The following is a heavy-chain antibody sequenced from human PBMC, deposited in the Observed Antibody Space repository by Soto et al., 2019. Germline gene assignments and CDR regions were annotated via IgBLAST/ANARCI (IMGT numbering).Heavy chain of an antibody. V-gene: IGHV4-4*02. J-gene: IGHJ5*02. Sequence: SETLSLTCAVSGGSISSSNWWHWVRQPPGKGLEWIGEIHHSGTTNYNPSLKSRVAISVDKSKNQFSLKLNSVTAADTAVYYCARVRQYCSTTSCYLDPWGHGTLVTVSS. CDR1: GGSISSSNW. D-gene: IGHD2-2*01. CDR2: IHHSGTT. CDR3: ARVRQYCSTTSCYLDP.